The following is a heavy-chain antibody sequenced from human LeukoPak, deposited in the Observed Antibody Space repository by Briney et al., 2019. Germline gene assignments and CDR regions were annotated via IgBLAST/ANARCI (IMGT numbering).Heavy chain of an antibody. V-gene: IGHV3-15*01. D-gene: IGHD3-9*01. CDR2: IKSKTDGGTT. Sequence: PGGSLRLSCAASGFTFSNYWMSWVRQAPGKGLEWVGRIKSKTDGGTTDYAAPVKGRFTISRDDSKNTLYLQMNSLKTEDTAVYYCTTDPLGYDILTGPFDYWGQGTLVTVAS. CDR1: GFTFSNYW. J-gene: IGHJ4*02. CDR3: TTDPLGYDILTGPFDY.